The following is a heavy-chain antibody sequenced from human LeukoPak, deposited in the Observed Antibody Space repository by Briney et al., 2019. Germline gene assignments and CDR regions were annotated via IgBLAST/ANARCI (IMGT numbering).Heavy chain of an antibody. J-gene: IGHJ4*02. CDR1: GFTFSSYN. V-gene: IGHV3-21*05. CDR2: ITSSSSYI. D-gene: IGHD3-3*01. Sequence: PGGSLRLSCAGSGFTFSSYNMNWVRQAPGKGLEWVSYITSSSSYIYYADSVKGRFTISRDNAKNSLYLQMNSLRAEDTAVYYCARMITIFGVVPGYWGQGTLVTVSS. CDR3: ARMITIFGVVPGY.